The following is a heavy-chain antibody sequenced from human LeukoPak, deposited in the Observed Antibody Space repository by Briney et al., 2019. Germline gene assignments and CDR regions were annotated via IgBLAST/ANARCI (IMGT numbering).Heavy chain of an antibody. D-gene: IGHD2/OR15-2a*01. CDR1: GFTFSGYS. V-gene: IGHV3-48*04. Sequence: GGSLRLSCTASGFTFSGYSMNWIRQAPGKGLEWISYIRSSGSTIYYADSMKGRFTISRDNAKNSLYLQMNSLRAEDTAVYYCTRQSENSSLDYWGQGTLVTVSS. CDR2: IRSSGSTI. J-gene: IGHJ4*02. CDR3: TRQSENSSLDY.